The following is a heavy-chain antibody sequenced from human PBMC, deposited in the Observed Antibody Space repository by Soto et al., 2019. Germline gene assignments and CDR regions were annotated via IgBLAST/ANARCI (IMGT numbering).Heavy chain of an antibody. D-gene: IGHD6-6*01. J-gene: IGHJ6*03. CDR1: GFTLNDYH. Sequence: QVQLVGSGGGLVRPGGSLRLSCAASGFTLNDYHMNWIRQAPGKRLEWISYIRSSGATTFYADSVKGRFTVSWDNANKSLFLQMNSLRAEDTAVYYCARLRYSSSSRYHMDVWGKGTTVTVSS. CDR3: ARLRYSSSSRYHMDV. CDR2: IRSSGATT. V-gene: IGHV3-11*01.